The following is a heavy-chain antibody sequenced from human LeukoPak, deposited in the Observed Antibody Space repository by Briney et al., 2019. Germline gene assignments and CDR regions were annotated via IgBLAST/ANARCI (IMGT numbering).Heavy chain of an antibody. J-gene: IGHJ4*02. Sequence: GGSLRLSCTASGFSVSSNYMNWVRQAPGKGLEWGSVIYSGGPTYYSDSVKGRFTISRDTSNNTVYLQMNSLRAEDTAVYNCARDLGYSGYGLIDYWGQGTLVTVSS. V-gene: IGHV3-66*01. CDR2: IYSGGPT. CDR3: ARDLGYSGYGLIDY. CDR1: GFSVSSNY. D-gene: IGHD5-12*01.